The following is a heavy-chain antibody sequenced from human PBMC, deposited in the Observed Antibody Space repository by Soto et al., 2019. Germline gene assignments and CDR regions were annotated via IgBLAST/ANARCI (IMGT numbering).Heavy chain of an antibody. CDR3: ASVTGSKGYFDY. CDR1: GYSIRSDYY. Sequence: SETLSLTCAVSGYSIRSDYYWGWIRQPPGKGLEWIGSIYQSGTAYYNPSLKSRVTISVDTSKNEFSLKVSSVTAADTAVYYCASVTGSKGYFDYWGQGTLVTVSS. CDR2: IYQSGTA. J-gene: IGHJ4*02. D-gene: IGHD2-2*01. V-gene: IGHV4-38-2*01.